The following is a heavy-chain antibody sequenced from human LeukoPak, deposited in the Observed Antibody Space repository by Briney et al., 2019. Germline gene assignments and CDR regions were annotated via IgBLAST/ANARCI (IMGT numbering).Heavy chain of an antibody. CDR1: GGSIASYY. Sequence: SETLSLTCTVSGGSIASYYWGWIRQPPGKGMEYIGHIYYSGSTDYNPSLKSRVTMSVDTSKNQVSLKLSSVTAADTAVYYCARFGSSSLRAGYYYYMDVWGKGTTVTVSS. V-gene: IGHV4-59*01. CDR3: ARFGSSSLRAGYYYYMDV. D-gene: IGHD6-6*01. J-gene: IGHJ6*03. CDR2: IYYSGST.